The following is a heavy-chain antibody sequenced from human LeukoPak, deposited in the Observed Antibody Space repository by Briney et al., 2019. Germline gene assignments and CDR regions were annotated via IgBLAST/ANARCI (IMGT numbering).Heavy chain of an antibody. D-gene: IGHD6-6*01. J-gene: IGHJ4*02. CDR3: ARGRPGYYFEH. V-gene: IGHV3-23*01. CDR2: VSGSGSNT. Sequence: GGSLRLSCAASGLTFSSYAMSWVRQAPGKGLEWVSSVSGSGSNTYYADSVKGRFTISRDNSKNTLHLQMNSLRAEDTAVYYCARGRPGYYFEHWGQGTLVTVSS. CDR1: GLTFSSYA.